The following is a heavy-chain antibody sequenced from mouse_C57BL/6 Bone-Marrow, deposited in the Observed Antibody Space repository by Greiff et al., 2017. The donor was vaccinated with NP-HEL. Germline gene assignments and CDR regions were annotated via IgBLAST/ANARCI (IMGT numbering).Heavy chain of an antibody. CDR2: ISSGGSYT. D-gene: IGHD2-5*01. CDR1: GFTFSSYG. Sequence: DVKLVESGGDLVKPGGSLKLSCAASGFTFSSYGMSWVRQTPDKRLEWVATISSGGSYTYYPDSVKGRFTISRDNAKNTLYLQMGSLKSEDTAMYYCARHYYSNYFDYWGQGTTLTVSS. CDR3: ARHYYSNYFDY. J-gene: IGHJ2*01. V-gene: IGHV5-6*02.